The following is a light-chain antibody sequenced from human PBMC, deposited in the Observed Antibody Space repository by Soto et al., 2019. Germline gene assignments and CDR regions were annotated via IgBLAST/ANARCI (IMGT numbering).Light chain of an antibody. Sequence: QSALTQPASVSGSPGQSITISCTGTSSDVGGYNYVSWYQQHPGKAPKLMIYEVSNRPSGVSNLFSGSKSGNTASLTISGLQAEDEADYYCSSYTSISTLDYVFGTGTKVTVL. CDR2: EVS. J-gene: IGLJ1*01. V-gene: IGLV2-14*01. CDR1: SSDVGGYNY. CDR3: SSYTSISTLDYV.